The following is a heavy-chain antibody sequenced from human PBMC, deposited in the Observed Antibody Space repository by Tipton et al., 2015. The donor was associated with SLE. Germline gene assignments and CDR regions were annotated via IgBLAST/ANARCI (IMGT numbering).Heavy chain of an antibody. V-gene: IGHV4-38-2*02. J-gene: IGHJ5*02. Sequence: TLSLTCAVSGYSITRGDYWGWIRQPPGKGLEWVGSLYHRGSTYYNPSLKSRVTISTATPKNEIYLKLTSVTATDTAVYFCARDPYDSTWRNGWFDPWGQGTLVTVSS. D-gene: IGHD6-13*01. CDR1: GYSITRGDY. CDR2: LYHRGST. CDR3: ARDPYDSTWRNGWFDP.